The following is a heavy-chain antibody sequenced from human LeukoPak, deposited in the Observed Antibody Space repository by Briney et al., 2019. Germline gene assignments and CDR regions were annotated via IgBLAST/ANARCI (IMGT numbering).Heavy chain of an antibody. J-gene: IGHJ5*02. Sequence: GGSLRRSCAASGFTFTNFEMNWVRQAPGKGLEWVSYISYSGSTTSYADSVKGRFTISRDNAKNSLYLQMNSLRAEDTAVYYCARAGPPAFDPWGQGTLVTVSS. CDR3: ARAGPPAFDP. CDR2: ISYSGSTT. CDR1: GFTFTNFE. V-gene: IGHV3-48*03.